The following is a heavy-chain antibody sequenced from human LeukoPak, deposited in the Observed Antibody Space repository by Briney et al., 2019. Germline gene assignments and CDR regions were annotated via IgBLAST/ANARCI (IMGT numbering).Heavy chain of an antibody. CDR2: IWYDGSNK. Sequence: PGGSLRLSCAASGFSFSDYGMHWVRQAPGKGLEWVAVIWYDGSNKYYADSVKGRFTTSRDNSKNMVYLQMNSLRVEDTAVYYCAKGNPFDYWGQGTLVTVSS. V-gene: IGHV3-33*06. CDR3: AKGNPFDY. J-gene: IGHJ4*02. CDR1: GFSFSDYG. D-gene: IGHD1-1*01.